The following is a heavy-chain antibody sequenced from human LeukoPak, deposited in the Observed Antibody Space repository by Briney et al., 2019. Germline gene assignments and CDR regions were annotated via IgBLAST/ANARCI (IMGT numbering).Heavy chain of an antibody. CDR1: SASVSSYY. CDR3: ARGGAGPLRD. J-gene: IGHJ4*02. CDR2: ISNSGSP. D-gene: IGHD3-16*01. V-gene: IGHV4-59*02. Sequence: SETLSLTCTVSSASVSSYYWSWVRQPPGGGLEWIGYISNSGSPSYNPSFKSRVTFSADTSKNHLSLKLNSVTPADTAVYFCARGGAGPLRDWGQGTLVTVSS.